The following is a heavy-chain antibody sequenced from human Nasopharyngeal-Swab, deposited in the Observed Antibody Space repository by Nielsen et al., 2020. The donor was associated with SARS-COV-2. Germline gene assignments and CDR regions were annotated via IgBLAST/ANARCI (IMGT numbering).Heavy chain of an antibody. J-gene: IGHJ4*02. CDR3: ARDDGDVPGITGSGPPGGY. Sequence: WVRQAPGQGLEWMGRINPNSGDTNYAQKFQGRVTVTRDTSINTAYMELSSLRSDDTVVYYCARDDGDVPGITGSGPPGGYWGQGTLVTVSS. D-gene: IGHD6-13*01. V-gene: IGHV1-2*05. CDR2: INPNSGDT.